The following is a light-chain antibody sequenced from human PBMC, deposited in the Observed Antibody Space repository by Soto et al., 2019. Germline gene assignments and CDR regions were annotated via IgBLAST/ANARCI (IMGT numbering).Light chain of an antibody. CDR2: KAS. Sequence: DIQMTQSPSTLSASVGDRVTITCRASQSISSWLAWYQQKPGQAPKLLIYKASSLESGVPSRFSGSGSGTEFTLTISRLPPDDFATYYCQQYNSSPTFGQGTKVEIK. J-gene: IGKJ1*01. V-gene: IGKV1-5*03. CDR1: QSISSW. CDR3: QQYNSSPT.